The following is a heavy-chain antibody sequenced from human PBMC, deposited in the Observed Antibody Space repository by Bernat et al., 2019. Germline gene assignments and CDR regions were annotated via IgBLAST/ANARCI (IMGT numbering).Heavy chain of an antibody. CDR2: IYHSGST. Sequence: QVQLQESGPGLVKPSGTLSLTCAVSGGSISSSNWWSWVRQPPGKGVEWIGEIYHSGSTNYNPSLKSRVTISVDKSKRQFSLKLSCVTAADTAVYYCARDDYYDSSGYKPLDYWGQGTLVTVSS. CDR3: ARDDYYDSSGYKPLDY. J-gene: IGHJ4*02. CDR1: GGSISSSNW. V-gene: IGHV4-4*02. D-gene: IGHD3-22*01.